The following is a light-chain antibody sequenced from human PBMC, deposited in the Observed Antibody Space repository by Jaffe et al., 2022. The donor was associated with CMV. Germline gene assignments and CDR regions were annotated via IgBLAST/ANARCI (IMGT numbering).Light chain of an antibody. Sequence: QSALTQPASVSGSPGQSITISCTGTSRDIGSYNHVSWYQQHPAKAPKLIIYDVSDRPSGVSNRFSGSKSGNTASLTISGLQAEDEADYYCNSHTTSSTWVFGGGTRLTVL. J-gene: IGLJ3*02. CDR2: DVS. CDR1: SRDIGSYNH. V-gene: IGLV2-14*03. CDR3: NSHTTSSTWV.